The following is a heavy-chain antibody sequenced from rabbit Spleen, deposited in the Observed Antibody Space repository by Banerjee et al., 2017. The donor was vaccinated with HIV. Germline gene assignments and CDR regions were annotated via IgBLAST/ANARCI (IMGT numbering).Heavy chain of an antibody. CDR3: ARSRYYDFDYSGVTNAGL. CDR1: GFSFSSNY. CDR2: IYSGDGST. V-gene: IGHV1S47*01. D-gene: IGHD6-1*01. J-gene: IGHJ4*01. Sequence: QEQLVESGGGLVKPGASLTLICTASGFSFSSNYWICWVRQAPGKGPEWIACIYSGDGSTYYASWVNGRFTISRSTSLNTVTLQMTSLTAADTAMYFCARSRYYDFDYSGVTNAGLWGPGTLVTVS.